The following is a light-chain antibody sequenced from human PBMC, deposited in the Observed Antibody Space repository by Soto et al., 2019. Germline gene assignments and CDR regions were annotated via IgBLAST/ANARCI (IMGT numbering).Light chain of an antibody. CDR1: QGVSKY. J-gene: IGKJ1*01. Sequence: EIVLTQSPATLSLSPGERATLSCRASQGVSKYLAWYQQKPGQSPRLLIYDASNRATGIPARFSGSGSGTDFTLTISSLEPEDFAVYYCHQYSRSPETFGQGTKVEIK. V-gene: IGKV3-11*01. CDR2: DAS. CDR3: HQYSRSPET.